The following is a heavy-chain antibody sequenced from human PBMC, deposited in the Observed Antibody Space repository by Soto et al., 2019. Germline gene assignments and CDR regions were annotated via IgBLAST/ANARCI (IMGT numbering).Heavy chain of an antibody. CDR3: ARGCSGGSCYSGFDY. CDR2: IYYSGST. CDR1: GGSISSYY. Sequence: QVQLQESGPGLVKPSETLSLTCTVSGGSISSYYWSWIRQPPGKGLEWIGYIYYSGSTNYNPSLKSRVTISVDTSKNQFSLKLSSVTAADTGVYYCARGCSGGSCYSGFDYWGQGTLVTVSS. D-gene: IGHD2-15*01. J-gene: IGHJ4*02. V-gene: IGHV4-59*01.